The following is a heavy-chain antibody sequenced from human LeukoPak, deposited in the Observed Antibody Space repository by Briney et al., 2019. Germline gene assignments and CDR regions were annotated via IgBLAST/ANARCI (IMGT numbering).Heavy chain of an antibody. V-gene: IGHV4-59*11. Sequence: SETLSLTCTVFGGSISNHYWSWIRQPPGKGLEWIAYIHYSGRTSYKPSLTSRVSISIDTSKTQFSLKLTSVTAADTAVYYCARDQYYYDSSAYYRWSAFDIWGQGTMVTVSS. CDR2: IHYSGRT. CDR3: ARDQYYYDSSAYYRWSAFDI. D-gene: IGHD3-22*01. CDR1: GGSISNHY. J-gene: IGHJ3*02.